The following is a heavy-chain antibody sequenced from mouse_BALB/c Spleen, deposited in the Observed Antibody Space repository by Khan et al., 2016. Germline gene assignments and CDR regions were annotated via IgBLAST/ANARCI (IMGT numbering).Heavy chain of an antibody. Sequence: EVQLQESGPSLVKPSQTLSLTCSVTGDSITSGYWNWIRKFPGNKLEYMGYISYSGSTYYNPSLKSRISITRDTSKNQYYLQLNSVTTEDTATYYCERDYYGSIRYYYAMDYWGQGTPVTVSS. D-gene: IGHD1-1*01. CDR3: ERDYYGSIRYYYAMDY. J-gene: IGHJ4*01. CDR1: GDSITSGY. V-gene: IGHV3-8*02. CDR2: ISYSGST.